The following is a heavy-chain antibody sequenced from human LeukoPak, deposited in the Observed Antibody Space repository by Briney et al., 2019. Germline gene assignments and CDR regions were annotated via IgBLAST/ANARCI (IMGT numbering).Heavy chain of an antibody. CDR2: INPSSGAT. V-gene: IGHV1-46*01. CDR3: ARATNFYYYYGMDV. J-gene: IGHJ6*02. D-gene: IGHD1-26*01. CDR1: GYTFTIYY. Sequence: ASVTVSCTTSGYTFTIYYIHWVRQAPGQGLEWMGIINPSSGATNYAQKFQGRVTMTRDTSTSTVYMELSSQRSEDTAVYYCARATNFYYYYGMDVWGQGTTVTVSS.